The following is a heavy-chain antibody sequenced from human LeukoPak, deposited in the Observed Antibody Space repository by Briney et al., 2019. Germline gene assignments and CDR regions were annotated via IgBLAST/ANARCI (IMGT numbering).Heavy chain of an antibody. CDR1: GYTFTSYA. J-gene: IGHJ5*02. Sequence: ASVKVSCKASGYTFTSYAIHWVRQAPGQRLEWMGWISAGNGNTKYSQNFQGRVTFISNTSATTAFMELSSLRSEDAAVYYCARGKVGATINWLDPWGQGTLVTVSS. CDR2: ISAGNGNT. CDR3: ARGKVGATINWLDP. V-gene: IGHV1-3*01. D-gene: IGHD1-26*01.